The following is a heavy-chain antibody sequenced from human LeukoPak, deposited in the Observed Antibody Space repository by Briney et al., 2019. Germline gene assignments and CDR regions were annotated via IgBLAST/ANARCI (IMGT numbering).Heavy chain of an antibody. CDR3: AAGGDYYDSSGYLDY. J-gene: IGHJ4*02. D-gene: IGHD3-22*01. CDR1: GGSISSSNW. V-gene: IGHV4-4*02. CDR2: IYHSGST. Sequence: NPSETLSLTCAVSGGSISSSNWWSWVRQPPGKGLEWIGEIYHSGSTNYNPSLKSRVTISVDKSKNQFSLKLSSVTAADTAVYYCAAGGDYYDSSGYLDYWGQGTLVTVSS.